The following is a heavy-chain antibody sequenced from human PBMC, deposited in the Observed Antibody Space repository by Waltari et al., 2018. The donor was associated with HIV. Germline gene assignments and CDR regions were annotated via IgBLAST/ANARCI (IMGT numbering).Heavy chain of an antibody. J-gene: IGHJ5*02. CDR2: INHSGST. CDR1: GGSFSGDY. V-gene: IGHV4-34*01. CDR3: ARGGVTMTTGGFDP. Sequence: QVQLQQWGAGLLKPSETLSLTCAVYGGSFSGDYWSWIRQPPGKGLEWIGEINHSGSTNYNPSLKSRVTISVDTSKNQFSLKLSSVTAADTAVYYCARGGVTMTTGGFDPWGQGTLVTVSS. D-gene: IGHD3-10*01.